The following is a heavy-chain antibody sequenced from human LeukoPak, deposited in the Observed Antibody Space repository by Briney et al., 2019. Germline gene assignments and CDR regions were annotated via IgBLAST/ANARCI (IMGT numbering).Heavy chain of an antibody. V-gene: IGHV3-23*01. Sequence: PGGSLRLSCAASGFTFSSYAMSWVRQAPGQGLEWVSAISGSDGSTYYADSVKGRFTISRDNSKNTLFLQMNSLRAEDTAVYYCASGPIAAAGGVEDYWGQGTLVTVSS. CDR3: ASGPIAAAGGVEDY. CDR2: ISGSDGST. J-gene: IGHJ4*02. D-gene: IGHD6-13*01. CDR1: GFTFSSYA.